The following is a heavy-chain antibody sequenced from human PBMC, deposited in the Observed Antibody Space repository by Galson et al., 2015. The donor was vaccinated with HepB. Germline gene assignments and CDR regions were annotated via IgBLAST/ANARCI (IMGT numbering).Heavy chain of an antibody. CDR1: RYSITNGYY. CDR2: IDYNGSI. J-gene: IGHJ6*02. CDR3: GSSSADSRLTYYYYALDV. D-gene: IGHD6-13*01. Sequence: ETLSLTCTVSRYSITNGYYWAWIRQSPGQGLVCIASIDYNGSISYNPSLKIRVTISVDTSKNQFSLRLNSETAADTAEYSCGSSSADSRLTYYYYALDVWGQGTTVTVSS. V-gene: IGHV4-38-2*02.